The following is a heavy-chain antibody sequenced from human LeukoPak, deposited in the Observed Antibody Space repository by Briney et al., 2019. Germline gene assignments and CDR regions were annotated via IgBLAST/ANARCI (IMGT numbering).Heavy chain of an antibody. CDR2: IHDTGST. D-gene: IGHD2-2*01. J-gene: IGHJ4*02. CDR3: ARFSSGCSTSSCYLTY. CDR1: GGSLSSHY. V-gene: IGHV4-59*11. Sequence: PSETLSLTCSVSGGSLSSHYWSWIRQPPGKGLELIGHIHDTGSTFYYPSLRGRVTISLDTSNNQFSLKLTSMTAADTAVYYCARFSSGCSTSSCYLTYWGQGTLVTVS.